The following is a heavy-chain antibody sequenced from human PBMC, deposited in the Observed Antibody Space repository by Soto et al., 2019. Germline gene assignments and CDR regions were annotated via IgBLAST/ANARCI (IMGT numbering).Heavy chain of an antibody. CDR2: INHSGST. CDR1: GGSFSGYY. CDR3: GRVVVPAAMYDYYYYYMDV. Sequence: SETLSLTCAVYGGSFSGYYWSWIRQPPGKGLEWIGEINHSGSTNYNPSLKSRVTISVGTSKNQFSLKLSPVTAADTAVYYCGRVVVPAAMYDYYYYYMDVWGKGTTVTVS. D-gene: IGHD2-2*01. V-gene: IGHV4-34*01. J-gene: IGHJ6*03.